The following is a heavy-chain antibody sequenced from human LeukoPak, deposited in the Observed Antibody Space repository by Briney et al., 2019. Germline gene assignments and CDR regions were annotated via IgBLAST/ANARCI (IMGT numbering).Heavy chain of an antibody. J-gene: IGHJ6*02. V-gene: IGHV3-33*01. CDR2: IWYDGSNK. D-gene: IGHD3-3*01. Sequence: GGSLRLSCAASGFTLSSYGMHWVRQAPGKGLEWVAVIWYDGSNKYYADSVKGRFTISRDNSKNTLYLQMNSLRAEDTAVYYCARDLGVVKVYYGMDVWGQGTTVTVSS. CDR3: ARDLGVVKVYYGMDV. CDR1: GFTLSSYG.